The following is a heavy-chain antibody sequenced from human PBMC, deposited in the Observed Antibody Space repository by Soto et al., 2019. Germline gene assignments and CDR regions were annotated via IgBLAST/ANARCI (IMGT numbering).Heavy chain of an antibody. V-gene: IGHV3-33*01. Sequence: QVQLVESGGGVVPPGRSLRLSCAASGFTFSSYGMHWVRQAPGKGLEWVAVIWYDGSNKYYADSVKGRFTISRDNSKNTLYLQMNSLRAEDTAVYYCARVWSNYRDFDYWGQGTLVTVSS. D-gene: IGHD4-4*01. CDR3: ARVWSNYRDFDY. CDR2: IWYDGSNK. J-gene: IGHJ4*02. CDR1: GFTFSSYG.